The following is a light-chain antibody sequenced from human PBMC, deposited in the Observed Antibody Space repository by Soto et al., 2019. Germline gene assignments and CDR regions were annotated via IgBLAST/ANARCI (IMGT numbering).Light chain of an antibody. J-gene: IGKJ1*01. CDR2: KAS. V-gene: IGKV1-5*03. CDR1: QSISSW. Sequence: DIQMTQSPSTLSAFVGDRVTITCRASQSISSWLAWYQQKPGKAPNLLIYKASNLESGVPSRFSGSGSGTEFTLTISSLQPDDFATYYCQQYNSYPRTFGQGTEVEIK. CDR3: QQYNSYPRT.